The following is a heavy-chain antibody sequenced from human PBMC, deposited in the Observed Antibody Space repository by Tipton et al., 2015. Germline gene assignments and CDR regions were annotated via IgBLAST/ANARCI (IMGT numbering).Heavy chain of an antibody. Sequence: LRLSCTVSGGSVSSGSYYWGWIRQPPGKGLEWIGYISFSDTTHYNPSLKSRITISLNTSKNQFSLKMSSVTAADTAVYFCARDLEHGMDVGGQGTTVTVS. CDR1: GGSVSSGSYY. J-gene: IGHJ6*02. V-gene: IGHV4-61*01. CDR2: ISFSDTT. CDR3: ARDLEHGMDV.